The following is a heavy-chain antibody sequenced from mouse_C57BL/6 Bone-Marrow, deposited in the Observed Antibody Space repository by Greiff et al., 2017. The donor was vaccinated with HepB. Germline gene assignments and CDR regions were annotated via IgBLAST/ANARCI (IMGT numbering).Heavy chain of an antibody. V-gene: IGHV5-4*03. J-gene: IGHJ4*01. CDR3: ASEAIGTTVVGYYAMDY. CDR2: ISDGGSYT. CDR1: GFTFSSYA. D-gene: IGHD1-1*01. Sequence: EVKLVESGGGLVKPGGSLKLSCAASGFTFSSYAMSWVRQTPEKRLEWVATISDGGSYTYYPDNVKGRFTISRDNAKNNLYLQMSHLKSEDKDMYYCASEAIGTTVVGYYAMDYWGQGTSVTVSS.